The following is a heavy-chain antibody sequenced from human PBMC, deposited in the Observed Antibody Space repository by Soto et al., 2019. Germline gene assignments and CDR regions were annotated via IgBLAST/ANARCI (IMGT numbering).Heavy chain of an antibody. J-gene: IGHJ4*02. CDR3: AREGYTSGYAPAFAC. D-gene: IGHD3-22*01. CDR2: ISHGGIDK. Sequence: QVQLVESGGGVVQPGRSLRLSCAASGFTFSSYVMHWVRQAPGKGLEWVAAISHGGIDKYYADSVKGRLTISRDDSKSTLYAQLNSLRPEDTAEYYCAREGYTSGYAPAFACWGQGTLVTVSS. V-gene: IGHV3-30-3*01. CDR1: GFTFSSYV.